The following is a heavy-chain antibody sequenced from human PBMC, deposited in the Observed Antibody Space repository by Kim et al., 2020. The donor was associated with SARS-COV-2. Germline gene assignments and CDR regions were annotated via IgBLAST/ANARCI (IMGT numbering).Heavy chain of an antibody. CDR2: ISWNSGSI. CDR1: GFTFDDYA. J-gene: IGHJ6*02. CDR3: AKVGRLLYGMDV. D-gene: IGHD3-16*01. V-gene: IGHV3-9*01. Sequence: GGSLRLSCAASGFTFDDYAMHWVRQAPGKGLEWVSGISWNSGSIGYADSVKGRFTISRDNAKNSLYLQMNSLRAEDTALYYCAKVGRLLYGMDVWGQGSTVTVSS.